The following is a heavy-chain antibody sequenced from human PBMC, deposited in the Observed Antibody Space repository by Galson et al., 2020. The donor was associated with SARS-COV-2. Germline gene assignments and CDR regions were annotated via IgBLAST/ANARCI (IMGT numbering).Heavy chain of an antibody. J-gene: IGHJ4*02. CDR3: ATETLETVMATFEH. D-gene: IGHD5-12*01. CDR1: GGSISSHDYF. Sequence: SETLSLTCTVSGGSISSHDYFWVWIRQPPGTGLEWIGSIYYSGSSYYNPSLKRRVTISVDTSQTQLSLKLSSVTAADTAVYYCATETLETVMATFEHWGQGTLVTVSS. V-gene: IGHV4-39*01. CDR2: IYYSGSS.